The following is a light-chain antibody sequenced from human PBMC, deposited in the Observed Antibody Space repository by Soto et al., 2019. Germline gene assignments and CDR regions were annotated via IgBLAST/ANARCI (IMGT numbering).Light chain of an antibody. CDR2: LNSDGSH. J-gene: IGLJ2*01. Sequence: QPVLTQSPSASASLGASVKLTCTLSSGHSNYAIAWHQQQPEKGPRYLMKLNSDGSHSKGDGIPDRFSGSSSGAERYLTISSLPSEDEADYYCQTWGTGPVVFGGGTKLTVL. CDR1: SGHSNYA. V-gene: IGLV4-69*01. CDR3: QTWGTGPVV.